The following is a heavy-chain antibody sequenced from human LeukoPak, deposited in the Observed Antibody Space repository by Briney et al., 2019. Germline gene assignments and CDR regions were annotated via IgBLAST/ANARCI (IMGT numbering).Heavy chain of an antibody. Sequence: SETLSLICAVYGGSFSGYYWSWIRQPPGKGLEWIGEINHSGSTNYNPSLKSRVTISVDTSKNQFSLKLSSVTAADTAVYYCARGGVLGYYYWGQGTLVTVSS. D-gene: IGHD1-26*01. CDR2: INHSGST. CDR1: GGSFSGYY. J-gene: IGHJ4*02. V-gene: IGHV4-34*01. CDR3: ARGGVLGYYY.